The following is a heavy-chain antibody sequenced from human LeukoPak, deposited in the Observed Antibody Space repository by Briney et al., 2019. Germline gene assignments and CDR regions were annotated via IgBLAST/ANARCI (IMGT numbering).Heavy chain of an antibody. D-gene: IGHD3-22*01. V-gene: IGHV3-30*02. CDR1: GFTFSSYG. Sequence: SGGSLRLSCAASGFTFSSYGMHWVRQAPGKGLEWVAFIRYDGSNKYYADSVKGRFTISRDNSKNTLYLHVNSLRPEDTAVYYCAKEPDYYDTYWGQGTLVTVSS. J-gene: IGHJ4*02. CDR3: AKEPDYYDTY. CDR2: IRYDGSNK.